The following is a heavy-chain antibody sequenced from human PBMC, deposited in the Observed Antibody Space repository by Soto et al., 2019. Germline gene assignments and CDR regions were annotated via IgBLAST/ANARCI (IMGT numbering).Heavy chain of an antibody. D-gene: IGHD6-13*01. CDR3: AKDPRVIAAAGVIFDY. CDR2: ISGSGGST. J-gene: IGHJ4*02. Sequence: PGGSLRLSCAASGFTFSSHATSWVRQAPGKGLEWVSAISGSGGSTYYADSVKGRFTISRDNSKNTLYLQMNSLRAEDTAVYYCAKDPRVIAAAGVIFDYWGQGTLVTVSS. CDR1: GFTFSSHA. V-gene: IGHV3-23*01.